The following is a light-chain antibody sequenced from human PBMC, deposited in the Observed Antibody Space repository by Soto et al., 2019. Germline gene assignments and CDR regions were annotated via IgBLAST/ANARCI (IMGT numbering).Light chain of an antibody. J-gene: IGKJ1*01. Sequence: EIVMTHSPATLSLSPGERATLSFRSSESIGRSLAWYQQRPGQAPRLLIYDASNRATGIPARFSGSGSGTDFTLTISRLEPEDFAVYYCLQRSDWRTFGRGTKVDI. CDR3: LQRSDWRT. CDR2: DAS. CDR1: ESIGRS. V-gene: IGKV3-11*01.